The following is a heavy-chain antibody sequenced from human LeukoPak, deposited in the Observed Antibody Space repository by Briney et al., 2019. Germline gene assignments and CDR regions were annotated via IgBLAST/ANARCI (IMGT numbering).Heavy chain of an antibody. CDR2: AYGDGSDQ. CDR3: ARDSSGWHY. J-gene: IGHJ4*02. V-gene: IGHV3-30*03. Sequence: GGSLRLSCAASGFIFSTYGMHWVRQAPGKGLEWVAVAYGDGSDQYYADSVKGRFTISRDNSKNTLYLQMNSLRAGDTAVYYCARDSSGWHYWGQGTLVTVSS. CDR1: GFIFSTYG. D-gene: IGHD6-19*01.